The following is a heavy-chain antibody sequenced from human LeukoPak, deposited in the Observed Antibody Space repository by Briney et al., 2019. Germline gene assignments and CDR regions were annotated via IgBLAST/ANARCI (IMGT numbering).Heavy chain of an antibody. Sequence: SETLSLTCTVSGGSISSGDYYWTWIRQAPGKGLEWIGEINHSGNTNYNPSLKNRFIMSVDTSKNQFSLRMTSVTAADTAVYYCVRTCGYSYASCGWGQGTLVTVSS. CDR2: INHSGNT. V-gene: IGHV4-61*08. CDR3: VRTCGYSYASCG. CDR1: GGSISSGDYY. D-gene: IGHD5-18*01. J-gene: IGHJ4*02.